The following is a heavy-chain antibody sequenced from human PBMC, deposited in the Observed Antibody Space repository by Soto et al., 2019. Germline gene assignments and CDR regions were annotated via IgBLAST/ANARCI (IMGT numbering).Heavy chain of an antibody. V-gene: IGHV3-30*18. D-gene: IGHD6-19*01. CDR3: AKDLQWLDGYYYYGMEV. Sequence: QVQLVESGGGVVQPGRSLRLSCAASGFTFSSYGMHWVRQAPGKGLEWVAVIAYDGSNKYYADSVKGRFTISRDNSKNPLHLQMNGLRAEDKAVYYCAKDLQWLDGYYYYGMEVWGQGTTVTVSS. CDR2: IAYDGSNK. CDR1: GFTFSSYG. J-gene: IGHJ6*01.